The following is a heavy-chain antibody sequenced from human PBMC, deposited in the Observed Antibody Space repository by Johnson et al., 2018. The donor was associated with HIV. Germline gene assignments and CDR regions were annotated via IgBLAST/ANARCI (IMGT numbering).Heavy chain of an antibody. V-gene: IGHV3-30-3*01. J-gene: IGHJ3*02. CDR2: ISYDGSNK. D-gene: IGHD3-16*02. CDR3: AREARGLWRLRLGELSFLPNLHAFDI. Sequence: QVQLVESGGGVVQPGGSLRLSCAASGFTFSSYAMHWVRQAPGKGLEWVAVISYDGSNKYYADSVKGRFTISRDNSKNTLYLQMNSLRAEDTAVYYCAREARGLWRLRLGELSFLPNLHAFDIWGQGTMVTVSS. CDR1: GFTFSSYA.